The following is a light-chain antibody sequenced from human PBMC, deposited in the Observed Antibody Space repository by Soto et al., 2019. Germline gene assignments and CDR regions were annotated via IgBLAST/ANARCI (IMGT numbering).Light chain of an antibody. V-gene: IGKV3-20*01. CDR1: QSVSNNY. CDR3: QLYGSSPPYT. Sequence: EVVLTQSPGTLSLSPGERATLSCRASQSVSNNYFAWYQQKPGQAPRLLTFGSSDRATGIPDRFSGSGSGTDFTLTISRLEPEDFAVYYCQLYGSSPPYTFGQGTKLEIK. CDR2: GSS. J-gene: IGKJ2*01.